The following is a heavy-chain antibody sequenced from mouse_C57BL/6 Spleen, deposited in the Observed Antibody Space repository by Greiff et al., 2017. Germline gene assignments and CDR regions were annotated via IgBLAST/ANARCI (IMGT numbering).Heavy chain of an antibody. Sequence: EVKLVESGGGLVKPGGSLKLSCAASGFTFSSYTMSWVRQTPEKRLEWVATISGGGGNTYYPDSVKGRFTISRDNAKNTLYLQMSSLRSEDTALYYCARPSSGYLFDYWGQGTTLTVSS. CDR2: ISGGGGNT. D-gene: IGHD3-2*02. CDR1: GFTFSSYT. V-gene: IGHV5-9*01. J-gene: IGHJ2*01. CDR3: ARPSSGYLFDY.